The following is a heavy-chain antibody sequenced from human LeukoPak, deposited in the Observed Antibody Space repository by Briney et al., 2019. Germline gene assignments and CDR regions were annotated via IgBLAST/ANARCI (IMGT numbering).Heavy chain of an antibody. CDR1: GFTFSSYG. CDR3: ARDHIVATMIFDY. Sequence: PRGSLRLSCAASGFTFSSYGMHWVRQAPGKGLEWVAVIWYDGSNKYYADSVKGRFTISRDNSKNTLYLQMNSLRAEDTAVYYCARDHIVATMIFDYWGQGTLVTVSS. V-gene: IGHV3-33*01. J-gene: IGHJ4*02. D-gene: IGHD5-12*01. CDR2: IWYDGSNK.